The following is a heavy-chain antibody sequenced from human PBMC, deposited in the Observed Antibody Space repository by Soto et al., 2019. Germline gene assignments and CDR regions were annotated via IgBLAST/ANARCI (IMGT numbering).Heavy chain of an antibody. V-gene: IGHV4-59*01. CDR1: GGSISSYY. D-gene: IGHD3-9*01. Sequence: SETLSLTCTVSGGSISSYYWSWIRQPPGKGLEWIGYIYYSGSTNYNPSLKSRVTISVDTSKNQFSLKLSSVTAADTAVYYCARAPRMYYDILTAKWVYYYGMDVWGQGTTVTVSS. J-gene: IGHJ6*02. CDR2: IYYSGST. CDR3: ARAPRMYYDILTAKWVYYYGMDV.